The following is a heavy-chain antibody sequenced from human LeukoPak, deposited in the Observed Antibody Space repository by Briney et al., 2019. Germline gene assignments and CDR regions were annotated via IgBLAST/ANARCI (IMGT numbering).Heavy chain of an antibody. D-gene: IGHD4-17*01. V-gene: IGHV4-39*07. CDR3: ARARPVSSSSRRWFDP. CDR1: GGSISRSRDY. Sequence: SETLSLTCTVSGGSISRSRDYWGWIRQPPGKGLEWIGSIYYSGSTYYNPSLKSRVTISVDTSKNQFSLKLSSVTAADTAVYYCARARPVSSSSRRWFDPWGQGTLVTVSS. CDR2: IYYSGST. J-gene: IGHJ5*02.